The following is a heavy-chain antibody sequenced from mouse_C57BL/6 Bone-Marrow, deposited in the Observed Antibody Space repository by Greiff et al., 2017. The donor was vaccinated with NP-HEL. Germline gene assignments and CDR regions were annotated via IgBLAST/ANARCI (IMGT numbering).Heavy chain of an antibody. CDR1: GYAFTNYL. CDR2: INPGSGGT. Sequence: QVKLLQSGAELVRPGTSVKVSCKASGYAFTNYLIEWVKQRPGQGLEWIGVINPGSGGTNYNEKFKGKATMTADKSSSTAYMQLSSLTSEDSAVYFCARHGDDYCEDVAYWGQGTLVTVSA. D-gene: IGHD2-3*01. V-gene: IGHV1-54*01. CDR3: ARHGDDYCEDVAY. J-gene: IGHJ3*01.